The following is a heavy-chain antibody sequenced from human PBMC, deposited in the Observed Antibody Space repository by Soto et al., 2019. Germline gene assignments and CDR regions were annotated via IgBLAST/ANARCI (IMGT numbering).Heavy chain of an antibody. CDR1: GFTFSSYG. Sequence: ESGGGVVQPGRSLRLSCAASGFTFSSYGMHWVRQAPGKGLEWVAVISYDGSNKYYADSVKGRFTISRDNSKNTLYLQMNSLRAEDTAVYYCAKDREQWLVSRYYFDYWGQGTLVTVSS. D-gene: IGHD6-19*01. CDR2: ISYDGSNK. J-gene: IGHJ4*02. V-gene: IGHV3-30*18. CDR3: AKDREQWLVSRYYFDY.